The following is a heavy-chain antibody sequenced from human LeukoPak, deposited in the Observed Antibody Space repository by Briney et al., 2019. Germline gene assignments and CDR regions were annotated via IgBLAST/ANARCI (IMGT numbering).Heavy chain of an antibody. CDR3: ARLLLSGSHMQVRYYYYYMDV. V-gene: IGHV4-39*07. CDR2: INHSGST. J-gene: IGHJ6*03. D-gene: IGHD3-10*01. Sequence: PSETLSLTCTVSGASVSGSAYYWGWIRQPPGKGLEWIGEINHSGSTNYNPSLKSRVTISVDTSKNQFSLKLSSVTAADTAVYYCARLLLSGSHMQVRYYYYYMDVWGKGTTVTVSS. CDR1: GASVSGSAYY.